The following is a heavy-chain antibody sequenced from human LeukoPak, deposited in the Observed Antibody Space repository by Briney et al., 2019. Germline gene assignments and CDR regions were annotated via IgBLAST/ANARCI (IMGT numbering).Heavy chain of an antibody. D-gene: IGHD3-3*01. V-gene: IGHV4-4*07. J-gene: IGHJ5*02. CDR2: IYNFAPF. Sequence: PSETLSLTCTVSGVSISGHYWSWVRQPAGQGLEWIGRIYNFAPFDYNISLESRVTMSVDTSKNQFSLQLNSVTAADTAVYYCARHTLPGGATIFGVGYDPTQNWFDPWGQGTLVTVSS. CDR1: GVSISGHY. CDR3: ARHTLPGGATIFGVGYDPTQNWFDP.